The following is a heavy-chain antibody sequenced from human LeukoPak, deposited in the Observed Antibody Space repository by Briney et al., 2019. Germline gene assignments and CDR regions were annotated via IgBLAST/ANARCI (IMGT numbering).Heavy chain of an antibody. V-gene: IGHV4-34*01. CDR3: ARAGDFWSGPNGFGP. CDR1: GGSFSGYY. D-gene: IGHD3-3*01. CDR2: INHSGST. J-gene: IGHJ5*02. Sequence: SETLSLTCAVYGGSFSGYYWSWIRQPPRKGLEWIGEINHSGSTNYNPSLKSRVTISVDTSKNQFSLKLSSVTAADTAVYYCARAGDFWSGPNGFGPWGQGTLVTVSS.